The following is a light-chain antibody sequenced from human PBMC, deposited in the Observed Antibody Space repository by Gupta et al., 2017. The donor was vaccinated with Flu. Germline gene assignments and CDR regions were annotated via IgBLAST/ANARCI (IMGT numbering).Light chain of an antibody. CDR3: QQDHSYLT. V-gene: IGKV1-6*01. CDR1: QGIGNE. Sequence: AIQLSQSPSSLSASIGDRVTITCRASQGIGNELGWYQHKPGKAPKALIYAASSLQSGVPSRFSGSGSGTDFTLTISSLQPEDFATYYCQQDHSYLTFGPGTKVEI. CDR2: AAS. J-gene: IGKJ4*01.